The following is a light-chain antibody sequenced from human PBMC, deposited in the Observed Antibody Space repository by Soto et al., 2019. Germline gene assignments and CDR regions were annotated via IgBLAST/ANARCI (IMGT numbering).Light chain of an antibody. Sequence: IVLTQSPGTLSLSPGERATLSCRASQSVSTRSLAWYQQKPGQAPRLLISGASSRAADIPDRFSGSGSGKDFTLTINRLEPEDFAVYYCQQYDRSPRTFGHGTKVEIX. V-gene: IGKV3-20*01. J-gene: IGKJ1*01. CDR2: GAS. CDR3: QQYDRSPRT. CDR1: QSVSTRS.